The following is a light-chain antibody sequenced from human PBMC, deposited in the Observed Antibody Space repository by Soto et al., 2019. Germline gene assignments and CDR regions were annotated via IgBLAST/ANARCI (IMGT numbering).Light chain of an antibody. V-gene: IGLV2-8*01. J-gene: IGLJ1*01. Sequence: QSALTQPPSASGSPGQSVTISCTGTSSDVGDYNYVSWYQHHPGKAPKLMIYEVNKRPSGVPDRFSGSKSGNTASLTVSGLQAEDEADYYCISYAGSNNVCAYVFGTGTKLTVL. CDR3: ISYAGSNNVCAYV. CDR2: EVN. CDR1: SSDVGDYNY.